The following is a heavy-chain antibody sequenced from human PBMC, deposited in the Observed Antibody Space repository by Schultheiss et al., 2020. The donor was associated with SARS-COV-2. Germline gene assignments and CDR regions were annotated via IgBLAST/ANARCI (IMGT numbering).Heavy chain of an antibody. V-gene: IGHV3-11*01. CDR3: ARGRIGYCSSTSCYTRQGSWYFDY. J-gene: IGHJ4*02. Sequence: GGSLRLSCAASGFTFSDYYMSWIRQAPGKGLEWVSYISSSGSTIYYADSVKGRFTISRDNAKNSLYLQMNSLRAEDTAVYYCARGRIGYCSSTSCYTRQGSWYFDYWGQGTLVTVSS. CDR2: ISSSGSTI. D-gene: IGHD2-2*02. CDR1: GFTFSDYY.